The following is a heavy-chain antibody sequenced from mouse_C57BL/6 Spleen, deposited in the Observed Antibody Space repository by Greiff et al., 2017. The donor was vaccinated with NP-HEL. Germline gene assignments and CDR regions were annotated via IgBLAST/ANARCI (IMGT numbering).Heavy chain of an antibody. CDR3: ARSLTGRGGFAY. Sequence: QVQLQQPGAELVKPGASVKLSCKASGYTFTSYWMHWVKQRPGRGLEWIGRIDPNSGGTKYTEKFKSKATLTVDKPSSTAYIQRSSLTSEDSAVYYCARSLTGRGGFAYWGQGTLVTVSA. J-gene: IGHJ3*01. CDR2: IDPNSGGT. D-gene: IGHD4-1*01. V-gene: IGHV1-72*01. CDR1: GYTFTSYW.